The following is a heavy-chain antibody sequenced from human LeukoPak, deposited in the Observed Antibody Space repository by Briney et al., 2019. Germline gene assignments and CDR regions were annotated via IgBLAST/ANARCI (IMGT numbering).Heavy chain of an antibody. CDR3: ARALTLYYYYYMDV. CDR2: ISAYNGNT. CDR1: GYTFTSYS. Sequence: ASVKVSCKASGYTFTSYSISWVRQAPGQGLEWMGWISAYNGNTNYAQKLQGRVTMTTDTSTSTAYMELRSLRSDDTAVYYCARALTLYYYYYMDVWGKGTTVTVSS. J-gene: IGHJ6*03. V-gene: IGHV1-18*01.